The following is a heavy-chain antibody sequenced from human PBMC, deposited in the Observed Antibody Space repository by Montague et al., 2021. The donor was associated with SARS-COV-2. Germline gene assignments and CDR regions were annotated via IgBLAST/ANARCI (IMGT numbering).Heavy chain of an antibody. Sequence: SETLSLTCTVSGGSINYYYWHWLRQSAGKGLEWIGRNYSSGNTNSNPSLESRVIMSVDSSQNQFSLKLNSVTAADTAVYYCARGDHPTTASWYFFDSWGQGALVTVSS. CDR1: GGSINYYY. D-gene: IGHD6-13*01. V-gene: IGHV4-4*07. CDR2: NYSSGNT. CDR3: ARGDHPTTASWYFFDS. J-gene: IGHJ4*02.